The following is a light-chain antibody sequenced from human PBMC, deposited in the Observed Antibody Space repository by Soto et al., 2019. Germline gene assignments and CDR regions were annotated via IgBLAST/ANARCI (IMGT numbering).Light chain of an antibody. CDR2: GAS. CDR1: QSISSSY. Sequence: EIVLTQSPGTLSLSPGERATLSCRASQSISSSYLAWYQQKPGQAPRLLIYGASRRATGTPDRFSGSESGTDFTLTISRLEPEDFAVYYCQQYGSSPRTFGQGTKLESK. CDR3: QQYGSSPRT. V-gene: IGKV3-20*01. J-gene: IGKJ2*02.